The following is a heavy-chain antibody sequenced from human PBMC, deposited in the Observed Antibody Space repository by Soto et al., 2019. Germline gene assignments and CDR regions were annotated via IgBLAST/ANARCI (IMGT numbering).Heavy chain of an antibody. CDR3: ARDLADTAMVD. J-gene: IGHJ4*02. CDR2: IIPILGIA. Sequence: QVQLVQSGAAVKKPGSSVKVSCKASGGTFSSYTISWVRQAPGQGLEWMGRIIPILGIANYAQKFQGRVTITADKSTSTAYMELSSLRSEDTAVYYCARDLADTAMVDWGQGTLVTVSS. V-gene: IGHV1-69*08. CDR1: GGTFSSYT. D-gene: IGHD5-18*01.